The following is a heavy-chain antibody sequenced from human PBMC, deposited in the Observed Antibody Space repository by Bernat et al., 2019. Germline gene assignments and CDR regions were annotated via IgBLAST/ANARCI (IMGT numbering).Heavy chain of an antibody. Sequence: QVQLVESGGGVVQPGRSLRLSCAASGFTFSSYAMHWVRQAPGKGLEWVAVISYDGSNKYYADSVKGRFTISRDNSKNTLYLQMNSLRAEDTAVYYCVALATFFIDYWGQGTLVTVSS. J-gene: IGHJ4*02. CDR1: GFTFSSYA. CDR3: VALATFFIDY. V-gene: IGHV3-30-3*01. CDR2: ISYDGSNK. D-gene: IGHD3-3*02.